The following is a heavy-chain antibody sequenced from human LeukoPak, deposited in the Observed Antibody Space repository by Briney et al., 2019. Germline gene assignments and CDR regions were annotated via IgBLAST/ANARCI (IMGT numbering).Heavy chain of an antibody. CDR3: ARKRGVHNDY. V-gene: IGHV1-8*01. CDR1: GYTFTSYD. D-gene: IGHD2-8*01. Sequence: ASVKVSCKASGYTFTSYDINWARQATGQGLEWMGWMNPNSGNTGYAQKLQGRATMTRNTSISTAYMELSSLRSEDTAVYYCARKRGVHNDYWGQGTLVTVSS. CDR2: MNPNSGNT. J-gene: IGHJ4*02.